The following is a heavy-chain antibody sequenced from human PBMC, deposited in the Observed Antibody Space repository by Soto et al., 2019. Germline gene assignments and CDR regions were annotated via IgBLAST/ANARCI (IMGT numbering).Heavy chain of an antibody. D-gene: IGHD5-12*01. J-gene: IGHJ3*02. CDR1: GGSISSGGYY. CDR3: ARGDICYDDNASDI. Sequence: PSETLSLTCTVSGGSISSGGYYWSWIRQHPGKGLEWIGYIYYSGSTYYNPSLKSRVTISVDTSKNQFSLKLSSVTAADTAVYYCARGDICYDDNASDIWGQGTMVTVSS. CDR2: IYYSGST. V-gene: IGHV4-31*03.